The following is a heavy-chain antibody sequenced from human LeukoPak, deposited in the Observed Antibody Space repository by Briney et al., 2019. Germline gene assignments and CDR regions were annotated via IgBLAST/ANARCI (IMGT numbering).Heavy chain of an antibody. D-gene: IGHD1-26*01. V-gene: IGHV3-11*05. J-gene: IGHJ1*01. CDR3: ARVGATWFFQH. CDR2: ISSSSSDT. Sequence: GGSLRLSCAASGFTFSDYYLTWLRQAPGKGLEWVSYISSSSSDTNYADSVRGRFTISRDNANKSLYLQMNSLRDEDTAVYYCARVGATWFFQHWGRGARVSVSS. CDR1: GFTFSDYY.